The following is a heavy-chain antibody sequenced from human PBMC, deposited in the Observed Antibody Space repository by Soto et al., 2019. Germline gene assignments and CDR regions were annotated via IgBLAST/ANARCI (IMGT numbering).Heavy chain of an antibody. V-gene: IGHV4-30-4*01. J-gene: IGHJ6*02. CDR2: IYNSGST. CDR3: ARGGATVVTPGYYHGMDV. CDR1: GGSIRSSDYY. Sequence: SETLSLTCTVSGGSIRSSDYYWSWIRQPPGKGLEWIGYIYNSGSTYYNPSLKSRVTISVDTSKNQFSLKPTSVTAADTAVYYRARGGATVVTPGYYHGMDVWGQGTTVTVSS. D-gene: IGHD4-17*01.